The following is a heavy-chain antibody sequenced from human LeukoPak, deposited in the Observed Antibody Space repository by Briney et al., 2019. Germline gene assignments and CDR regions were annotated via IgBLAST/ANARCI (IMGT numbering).Heavy chain of an antibody. Sequence: ASVKVSCKSSGYTSSSYGISWIRQAPGQGLEWMGWISAYNDNTNYAQIFQGRVTITRDTSASTAYMELSSLRSEDTAVYYCARQPGIAAAGRGPYYYYYYGMDVWGQGTTVTVSS. D-gene: IGHD6-13*01. V-gene: IGHV1-18*01. CDR3: ARQPGIAAAGRGPYYYYYYGMDV. CDR1: GYTSSSYG. J-gene: IGHJ6*02. CDR2: ISAYNDNT.